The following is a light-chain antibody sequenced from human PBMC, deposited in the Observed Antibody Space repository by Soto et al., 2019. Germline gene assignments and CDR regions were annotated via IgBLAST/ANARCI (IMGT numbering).Light chain of an antibody. J-gene: IGKJ2*01. Sequence: EIVLTQSPATLSLSPGERATLSCRASQSVSSYLAWYQQKPGQAHRLVIYDVSNRATGVPPRFSGSGSGTDFTFTINSLDPEGFAFYYCLQSSTWYTFGQGTKLQIK. V-gene: IGKV3-11*01. CDR2: DVS. CDR3: LQSSTWYT. CDR1: QSVSSY.